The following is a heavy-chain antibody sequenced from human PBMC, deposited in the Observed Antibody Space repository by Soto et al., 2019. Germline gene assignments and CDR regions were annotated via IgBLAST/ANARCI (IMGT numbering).Heavy chain of an antibody. CDR2: IIPRFGTA. D-gene: IGHD3-22*01. Sequence: SVKASCKASGGTFSIYAISCVLQSALQGLDWVGGIIPRFGTANYAQKFQGRVTITADESTSTAYMELSSLRSEDTAMYYCAKVKYDSSGYYRNFDYWGQGTLVTVSS. CDR3: AKVKYDSSGYYRNFDY. V-gene: IGHV1-69*13. J-gene: IGHJ4*02. CDR1: GGTFSIYA.